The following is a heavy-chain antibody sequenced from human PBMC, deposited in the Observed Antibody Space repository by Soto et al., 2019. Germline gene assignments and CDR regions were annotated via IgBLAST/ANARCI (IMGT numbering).Heavy chain of an antibody. CDR3: GRDGALGDTAVVDS. J-gene: IGHJ4*02. V-gene: IGHV3-33*01. Sequence: QVQLVESGGGVVQPGKSLRLSCAAAGFTFSTYGMHWVRQAPGKGLEWVAVIWYDGSNKYHGDSLKGRFTISRDNSKNTLYLQINNLRAEDTAVYSCGRDGALGDTAVVDSWGQATLVTVSS. CDR2: IWYDGSNK. D-gene: IGHD5-18*01. CDR1: GFTFSTYG.